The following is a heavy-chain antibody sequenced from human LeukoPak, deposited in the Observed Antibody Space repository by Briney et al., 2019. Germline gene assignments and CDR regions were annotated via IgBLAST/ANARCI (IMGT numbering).Heavy chain of an antibody. J-gene: IGHJ4*02. Sequence: GGSLTLSCSASGFTFNIYAMIWLRQAPGKGLEWVSDISDSGGSTYHAHPVKGQITISRDNSKNTLELQMNSLRAQDTAVYYGATRSGYSCSWYGVYWGGEGLVTVSS. CDR1: GFTFNIYA. V-gene: IGHV3-23*01. CDR2: ISDSGGST. CDR3: ATRSGYSCSWYGVY. D-gene: IGHD6-13*01.